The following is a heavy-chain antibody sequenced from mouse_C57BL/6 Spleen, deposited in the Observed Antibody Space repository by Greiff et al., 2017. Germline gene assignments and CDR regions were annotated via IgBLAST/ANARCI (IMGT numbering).Heavy chain of an antibody. V-gene: IGHV6-6*01. J-gene: IGHJ3*01. CDR1: GFTFSDAW. D-gene: IGHD2-1*01. Sequence: EVQLQESGGGLVQPGGSMKLSCAASGFTFSDAWMHWVRQSPEKGLEWVAEIRHKANNHATYYAESVKGRFTISRNASKSSVNLQMNSLRAEDTGIYDVTCFYYGIPFAYWGQGTLVTVSA. CDR2: IRHKANNHAT. CDR3: TCFYYGIPFAY.